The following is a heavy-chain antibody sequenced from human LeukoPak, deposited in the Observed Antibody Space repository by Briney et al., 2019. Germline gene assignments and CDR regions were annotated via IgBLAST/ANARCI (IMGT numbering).Heavy chain of an antibody. CDR2: IYYSGST. CDR3: ASFSTYYYDSSGAPVDY. J-gene: IGHJ4*02. V-gene: IGHV4-30-4*01. Sequence: SETLSLTCTVSGGSISTYYWSWIRQPPGKGLEWIGYIYYSGSTYYNPSLKSRVTISVGTSKNQFSLKLSSVTAADTAVYYCASFSTYYYDSSGAPVDYWGQGTLVTVSS. D-gene: IGHD3-22*01. CDR1: GGSISTYY.